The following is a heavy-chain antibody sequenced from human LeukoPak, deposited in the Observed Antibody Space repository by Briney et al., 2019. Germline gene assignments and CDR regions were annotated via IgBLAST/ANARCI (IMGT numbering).Heavy chain of an antibody. D-gene: IGHD1-7*01. CDR3: ARQRHHYNWNYPWFDP. CDR2: IYYSGST. V-gene: IGHV4-61*05. Sequence: KPSETLSLTCTVSGGSMSSSSYYWGWIRQPPGKGLEWIGYIYYSGSTNYNPSLKSRVTISVDTSKNQFSLKLSSVTAADTAVYYCARQRHHYNWNYPWFDPWGQGTLVTVSS. J-gene: IGHJ5*02. CDR1: GGSMSSSSYY.